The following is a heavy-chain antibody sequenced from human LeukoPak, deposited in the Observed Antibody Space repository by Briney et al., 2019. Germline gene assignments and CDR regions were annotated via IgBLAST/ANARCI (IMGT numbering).Heavy chain of an antibody. CDR2: IYYSGST. V-gene: IGHV4-59*01. CDR3: ARGFPSYYYHMDV. Sequence: SETLSLTCTVSGGSISTYYWNWIRQPPGKGLEWIGYIYYSGSTNYNPSLKSRVTISVDRSKNQFSLKLNSVAAADTAMYYCARGFPSYYYHMDVWGKGTTVSVSS. CDR1: GGSISTYY. J-gene: IGHJ6*03.